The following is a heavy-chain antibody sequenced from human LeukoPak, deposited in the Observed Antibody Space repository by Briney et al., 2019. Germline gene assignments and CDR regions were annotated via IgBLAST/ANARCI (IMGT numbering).Heavy chain of an antibody. CDR2: IKQDGSEK. D-gene: IGHD3-10*01. Sequence: GGSLRLSCAASGFTFSSYWMSWVRQAPGKGLEWMANIKQDGSEKYYVDSVKGRFTISRDNAKNSLYLQMNSLRAEDTAVYYCARGYGSGSYRYWGQGTLVTVSS. V-gene: IGHV3-7*01. CDR3: ARGYGSGSYRY. J-gene: IGHJ4*02. CDR1: GFTFSSYW.